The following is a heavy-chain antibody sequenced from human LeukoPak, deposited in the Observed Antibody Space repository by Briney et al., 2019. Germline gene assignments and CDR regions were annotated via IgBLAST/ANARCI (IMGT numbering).Heavy chain of an antibody. CDR3: ARLLPGSSRDY. CDR2: IQNSGST. V-gene: IGHV4-59*08. J-gene: IGHJ4*02. CDR1: GGSVNSYF. Sequence: SETLSLTCTVSGGSVNSYFWSWIRQPPGKGLGWIGHIQNSGSTNYNLSLKSRITTSVDTSKNQFSLKLSSVTAADTAVYYCARLLPGSSRDYWGQGTLVTVSS. D-gene: IGHD6-13*01.